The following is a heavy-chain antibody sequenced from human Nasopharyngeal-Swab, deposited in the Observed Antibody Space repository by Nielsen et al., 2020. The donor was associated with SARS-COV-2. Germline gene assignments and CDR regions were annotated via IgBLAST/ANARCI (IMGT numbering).Heavy chain of an antibody. J-gene: IGHJ4*02. CDR2: LIENGVDT. CDR1: GFTFSSHA. D-gene: IGHD4-17*01. CDR3: ARDAPAHYGAFY. Sequence: GESLKISCVASGFTFSSHAMSWVRQAPGKGLEWVSGLIENGVDTYYGDSVKGRFSISRDSSKNTLYLQMDSLRGEDTAVYYCARDAPAHYGAFYWGRGTLVTVSS. V-gene: IGHV3-23*01.